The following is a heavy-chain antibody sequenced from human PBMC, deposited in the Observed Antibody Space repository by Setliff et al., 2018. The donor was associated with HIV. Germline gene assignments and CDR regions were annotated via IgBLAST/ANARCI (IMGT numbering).Heavy chain of an antibody. J-gene: IGHJ4*02. D-gene: IGHD3-16*01. CDR3: ARGTLYYDYVWGTPFPFDY. CDR1: GGSISSHF. V-gene: IGHV4-59*11. CDR2: IYYSGST. Sequence: SETLSLTCTVSGGSISSHFWSWIRQPPGKGLEWIGSIYYSGSTNYNPSHKSRVTISVVTSKNQFSLKLSSVTAADTAVYYCARGTLYYDYVWGTPFPFDYWGQGTLVTVSS.